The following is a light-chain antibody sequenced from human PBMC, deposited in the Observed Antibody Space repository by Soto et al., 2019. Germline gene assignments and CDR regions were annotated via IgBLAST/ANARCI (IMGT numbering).Light chain of an antibody. CDR1: QDISNY. Sequence: DIQMSQSPSSLSASVGDRVTITCQASQDISNYLSWYQQKPGKAPKLLIYDASNLETGVPSRFSGSGSGTDFTFTISSLQPEDIATYYCQQYDNRPMYSFGQGTKLEIK. J-gene: IGKJ2*01. CDR3: QQYDNRPMYS. V-gene: IGKV1-33*01. CDR2: DAS.